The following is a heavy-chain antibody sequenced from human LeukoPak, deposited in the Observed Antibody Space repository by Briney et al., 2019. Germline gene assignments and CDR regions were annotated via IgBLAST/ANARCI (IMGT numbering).Heavy chain of an antibody. V-gene: IGHV3-23*01. CDR3: AKFIHQLRTLSAFDI. CDR1: GFTFSSYA. Sequence: GGSLRLSCAASGFTFSSYAMSWVRQAPGKGLEWVSAISGSGGSTYYADSVKGRFTISRDNSKNTLYLQMNSLRAEDTAVYYCAKFIHQLRTLSAFDIWGQGTMVTVPS. D-gene: IGHD2-2*01. CDR2: ISGSGGST. J-gene: IGHJ3*02.